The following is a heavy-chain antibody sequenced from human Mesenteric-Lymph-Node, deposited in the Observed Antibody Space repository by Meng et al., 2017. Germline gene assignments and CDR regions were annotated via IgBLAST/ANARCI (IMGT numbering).Heavy chain of an antibody. J-gene: IGHJ4*02. Sequence: QLRVQRAVSRMEARSGHQSPTMPAAGDSIANRHLWGWLRLGPGKELEWIGEVYLGGTIHQHPFLQSRVTISLDKARTHFFLKLALVTAADTAVYYCARLVSGRSGSYYFDYWGQGTLVTVSS. V-gene: IGHV4-4*02. CDR3: ARLVSGRSGSYYFDY. D-gene: IGHD3-10*01. CDR1: GDSIANRHL. CDR2: VYLGGTI.